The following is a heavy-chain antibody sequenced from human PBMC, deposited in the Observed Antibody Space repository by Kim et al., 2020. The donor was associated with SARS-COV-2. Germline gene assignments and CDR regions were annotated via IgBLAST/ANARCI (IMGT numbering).Heavy chain of an antibody. V-gene: IGHV4-59*09. CDR3: ARGGRVVVVPAALDY. Sequence: PSRKSRVTISVDTSKNQFSLKLSSVTAADTAVYYCARGGRVVVVPAALDYWGQGTLVTVSS. J-gene: IGHJ4*02. D-gene: IGHD2-2*01.